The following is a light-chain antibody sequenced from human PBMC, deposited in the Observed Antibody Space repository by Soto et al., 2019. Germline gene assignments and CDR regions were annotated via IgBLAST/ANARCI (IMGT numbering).Light chain of an antibody. CDR2: GAS. J-gene: IGKJ1*01. Sequence: IVLAQTPGTLSFSPWESATLSCSSSQSVSSSFLAWYQQKAGQAPRLLIYGASSRATGIPDRFSGSGSGTDFTLTISRLEPEDFAVYYCQQYGSSPWTFGQRTKVDI. CDR3: QQYGSSPWT. V-gene: IGKV3-20*01. CDR1: QSVSSSF.